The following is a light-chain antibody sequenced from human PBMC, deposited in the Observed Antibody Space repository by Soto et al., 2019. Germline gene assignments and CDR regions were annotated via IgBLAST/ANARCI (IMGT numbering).Light chain of an antibody. CDR2: EVN. V-gene: IGLV2-14*01. CDR3: PSYTSSVSYV. CDR1: SSDVGGYNY. J-gene: IGLJ1*01. Sequence: QSALTQPASVSGSPGQSITISCTGTSSDVGGYNYVSWYQQHPGKAPKFIMYEVNNRPSGVSNRFSGSKSGNTASLTISGLQSEDEADYYCPSYTSSVSYVFGTGTKLTVL.